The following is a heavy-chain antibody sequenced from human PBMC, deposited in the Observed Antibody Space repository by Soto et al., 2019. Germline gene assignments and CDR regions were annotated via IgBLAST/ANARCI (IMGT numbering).Heavy chain of an antibody. V-gene: IGHV3-30-3*01. Sequence: QVQLVESGGGVVQPGRSLRLSCAASGFTFSSYAMHWVRQAPGKGLEWVAVISYDGSNKYYADSVKGRFTISRDNSKNTLYLQMKSLRAEDTAVYYCARTLEYQLLTLVYWGQGTLVTVSS. CDR1: GFTFSSYA. CDR3: ARTLEYQLLTLVY. D-gene: IGHD2-2*01. CDR2: ISYDGSNK. J-gene: IGHJ4*02.